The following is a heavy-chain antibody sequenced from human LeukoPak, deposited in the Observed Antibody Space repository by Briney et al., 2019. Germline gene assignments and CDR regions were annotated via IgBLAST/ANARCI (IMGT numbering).Heavy chain of an antibody. CDR3: ARADWFSFDY. Sequence: PGGSLRLSCAASGFTFSSYWMSWVRQAPGRGLEWVASIKPDGGEQDYVDSVKGRFTFSRDNAKNSLYLQMNSLRAEDTAVCYCARADWFSFDYWGQGTLVTVSS. CDR1: GFTFSSYW. CDR2: IKPDGGEQ. J-gene: IGHJ4*02. V-gene: IGHV3-7*04. D-gene: IGHD3-9*01.